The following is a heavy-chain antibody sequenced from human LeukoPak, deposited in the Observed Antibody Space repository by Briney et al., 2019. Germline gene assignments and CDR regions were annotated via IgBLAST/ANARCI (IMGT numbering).Heavy chain of an antibody. J-gene: IGHJ3*02. CDR3: ARAGWRVVISTDALDI. D-gene: IGHD2-21*01. CDR1: GYTFTSYA. CDR2: INAGNGNT. V-gene: IGHV1-3*01. Sequence: ASVNVSCKSSGYTFTSYAMHWVRQAPGQRLEWVGWINAGNGNTKYSQKFQGRVTITRDTSASTAYMELSSLRAEDTAGYYCARAGWRVVISTDALDIWGQGTMVTVSS.